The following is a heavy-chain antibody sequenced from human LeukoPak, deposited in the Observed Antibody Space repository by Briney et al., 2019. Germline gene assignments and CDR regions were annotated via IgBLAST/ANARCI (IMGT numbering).Heavy chain of an antibody. J-gene: IGHJ3*02. CDR1: GFTFSSYS. Sequence: GGSLRLSCAASGFTFSSYSMNWVRQAPGKGLEWVSSIIISSSYIYYADSVKGRFTISRDNAKNSLYLQMNGLRAEDTAVYYCARVVQPVAFDIWGQGTIVTVSS. CDR2: IIISSSYI. CDR3: ARVVQPVAFDI. D-gene: IGHD1-14*01. V-gene: IGHV3-21*01.